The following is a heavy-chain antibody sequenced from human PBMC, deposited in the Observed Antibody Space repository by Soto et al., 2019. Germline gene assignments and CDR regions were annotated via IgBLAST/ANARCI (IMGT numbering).Heavy chain of an antibody. D-gene: IGHD6-6*01. Sequence: GESLKISCNGSGYSFTSYWISWVRQMPGKGLEWMGRIDPSDSYTNYSPSFQGHVTISADKSISTAYLQWSSLKASDTAMYYCARVCCSSFYYYYGMDVWGQGTTVTVSS. V-gene: IGHV5-10-1*01. CDR3: ARVCCSSFYYYYGMDV. J-gene: IGHJ6*02. CDR2: IDPSDSYT. CDR1: GYSFTSYW.